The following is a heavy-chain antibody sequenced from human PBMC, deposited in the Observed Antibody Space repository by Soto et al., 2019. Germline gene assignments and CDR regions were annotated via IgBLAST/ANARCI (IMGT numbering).Heavy chain of an antibody. D-gene: IGHD4-17*01. J-gene: IGHJ4*02. CDR3: AKGASTTVFAFYDY. V-gene: IGHV3-9*01. CDR2: ISWNSGNL. CDR1: GLTFEDYA. Sequence: EVQLVESGGGLVQPGRSLRLPCAASGLTFEDYAMHWVRQGTGKGLEWVSSISWNSGNLAYADSVNGRFTISRNNAKNSLCLQMNSLRGDDTALYYCAKGASTTVFAFYDYWGQGTLVTVSS.